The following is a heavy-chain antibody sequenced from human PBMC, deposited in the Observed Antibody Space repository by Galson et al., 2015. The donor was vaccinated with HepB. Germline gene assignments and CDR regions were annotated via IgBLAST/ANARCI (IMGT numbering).Heavy chain of an antibody. Sequence: SLRLSCAASGFTFSSYWMSWVRQAPGKGLEWVANIKQDGSEKYYVDSVKGRFTISRDNAKNSLYLQMNSLRAEDTAVYYCARDLSYYYYYMDVWGKGTTVTVSS. CDR2: IKQDGSEK. CDR1: GFTFSSYW. D-gene: IGHD3-16*02. CDR3: ARDLSYYYYYMDV. V-gene: IGHV3-7*01. J-gene: IGHJ6*03.